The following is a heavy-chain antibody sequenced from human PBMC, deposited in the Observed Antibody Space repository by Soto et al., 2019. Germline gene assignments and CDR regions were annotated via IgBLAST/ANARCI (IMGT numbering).Heavy chain of an antibody. Sequence: GGSLRLSCAASGFTFSSYAMSWVRQAPGKGLEWVSAISGSGGSTYYADSVKGRFTISRDNSKNTLYLQMNSLRAEDTAVYYCAKVLSGKLGPQTANDYWGQGTLVTVSS. J-gene: IGHJ4*02. V-gene: IGHV3-23*01. CDR3: AKVLSGKLGPQTANDY. D-gene: IGHD3-10*01. CDR2: ISGSGGST. CDR1: GFTFSSYA.